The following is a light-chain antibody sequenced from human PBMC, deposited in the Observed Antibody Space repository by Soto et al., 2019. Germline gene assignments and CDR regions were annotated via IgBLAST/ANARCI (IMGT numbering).Light chain of an antibody. CDR2: EVN. V-gene: IGLV2-14*01. Sequence: QSALTQPASVSGSPGQSITISCTGTSSDVGGFDYVSWYQQHPGKAPKLIIYEVNNRPLGVSNRFSGSKSGNTASLTISGLQAEDEADYYCSSYTNSNTLWVFGGGTKVTVL. CDR3: SSYTNSNTLWV. CDR1: SSDVGGFDY. J-gene: IGLJ3*02.